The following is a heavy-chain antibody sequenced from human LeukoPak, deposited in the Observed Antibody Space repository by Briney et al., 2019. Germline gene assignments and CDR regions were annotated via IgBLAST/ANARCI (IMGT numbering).Heavy chain of an antibody. V-gene: IGHV1-46*01. J-gene: IGHJ3*02. CDR2: INPSGGST. CDR1: GYTFTSYG. CDR3: ARDSPWQYCSGGSCYDRGVGAFDI. Sequence: GASVKVSCKASGYTFTSYGISWVRQAPGQGLEWMGIINPSGGSTSYAQKFQGRVTMTRDTSTSTVYMELSSLRSEDTAVYYCARDSPWQYCSGGSCYDRGVGAFDIWGQGTMVTVSS. D-gene: IGHD2-15*01.